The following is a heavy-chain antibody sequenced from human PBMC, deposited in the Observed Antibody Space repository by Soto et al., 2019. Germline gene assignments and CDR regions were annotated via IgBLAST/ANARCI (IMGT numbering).Heavy chain of an antibody. V-gene: IGHV1-8*01. CDR1: GYTFTSYD. CDR2: MNPNSGNT. D-gene: IGHD3-22*01. Sequence: QVQLVQSGAEVKKPGASVKVSCKASGYTFTSYDINWVRQATGQGLEWMGWMNPNSGNTGYAQKFQGRVTMTRNTSXSXPYMELSSLRSADTAVYYCARADYYDRSGYLLPCGYWGQGTLVTVSS. J-gene: IGHJ4*02. CDR3: ARADYYDRSGYLLPCGY.